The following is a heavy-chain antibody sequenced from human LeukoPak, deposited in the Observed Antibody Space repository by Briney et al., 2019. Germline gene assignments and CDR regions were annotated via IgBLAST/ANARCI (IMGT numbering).Heavy chain of an antibody. CDR1: GNSN. Sequence: ASVKVSCKDSGNSNIHWVRQTPGQGPEWMGLIRPGGGATSYAQKFQSRVSMTRDRSTSIVYIELSSLRSEDTAIYFCASGGYDWDAYDYWGQGTPVTVSS. CDR3: ASGGYDWDAYDY. V-gene: IGHV1-46*01. J-gene: IGHJ4*02. CDR2: IRPGGGAT. D-gene: IGHD5-12*01.